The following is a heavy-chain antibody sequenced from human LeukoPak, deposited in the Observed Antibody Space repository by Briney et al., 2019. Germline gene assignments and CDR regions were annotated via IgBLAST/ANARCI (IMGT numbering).Heavy chain of an antibody. CDR2: INPNSGGT. J-gene: IGHJ6*02. CDR1: GYTFSGYY. V-gene: IGHV1-2*02. CDR3: AGSIAAHPYGMDV. Sequence: ASVKVSCKASGYTFSGYYMHWVRQAPGQGLEWMGWINPNSGGTKYVQKFQGRVTMTRDTSISTAYMELSRLRSDDTAVYYCAGSIAAHPYGMDVWGQGTTVTVSS. D-gene: IGHD6-6*01.